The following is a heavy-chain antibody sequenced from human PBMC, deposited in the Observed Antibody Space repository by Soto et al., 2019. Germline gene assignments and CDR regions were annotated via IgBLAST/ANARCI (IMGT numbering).Heavy chain of an antibody. V-gene: IGHV4-34*01. CDR1: GGSFSGYY. CDR3: VRGLGSSLTLDAFGV. CDR2: INHSGTT. Sequence: SETLSLTCAMYGGSFSGYYWSWIRQPPGKGLGWIAEINHSGTTYHNPSLKSRVTISVDTSKKQLSLRLSSVTAADTAVYYCVRGLGSSLTLDAFGVWGQGTMVTVSS. J-gene: IGHJ3*01. D-gene: IGHD6-13*01.